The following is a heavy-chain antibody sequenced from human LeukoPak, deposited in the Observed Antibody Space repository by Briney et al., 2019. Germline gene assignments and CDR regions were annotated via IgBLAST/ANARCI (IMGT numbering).Heavy chain of an antibody. J-gene: IGHJ4*02. V-gene: IGHV4-34*01. D-gene: IGHD3-10*01. CDR3: ARFSGASLFDY. Sequence: SETLSLTCAVYGGSFSGYYWSWIRQPPGKGLEWIGGINHSGSTNYNPSLKSRVTISVDTSKNQFSLKLSSVTAADTAVYYCARFSGASLFDYWGQGTLVTVSS. CDR2: INHSGST. CDR1: GGSFSGYY.